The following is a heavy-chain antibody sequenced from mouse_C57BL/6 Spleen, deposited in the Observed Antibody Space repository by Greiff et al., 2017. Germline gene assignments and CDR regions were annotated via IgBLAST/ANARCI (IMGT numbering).Heavy chain of an antibody. J-gene: IGHJ1*03. CDR2: IYPGDGDT. D-gene: IGHD3-1*01. CDR3: ARRRDRGYFDV. CDR1: GYAFSSSW. V-gene: IGHV1-82*01. Sequence: VQLQQSGPELVKPGASVKISCKASGYAFSSSWMNWVKQRPGKGLEWIGRIYPGDGDTNYNGKFKGKATLTADKSSSTAYMQLSSLTSEDSAVYFCARRRDRGYFDVWGTGTTVTVSS.